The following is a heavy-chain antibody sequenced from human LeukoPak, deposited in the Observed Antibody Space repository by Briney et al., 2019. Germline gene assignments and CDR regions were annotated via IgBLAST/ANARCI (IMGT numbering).Heavy chain of an antibody. Sequence: SETLSLTCTVSGGSISSYYWSWIRQPPGKGLEWIGYIYYSGSTNYNPSLKSRVTISVDTSKNQFSLKLSSVTAADTAVYYCARGFPFDYWGQGTLVTVSS. CDR1: GGSISSYY. CDR3: ARGFPFDY. V-gene: IGHV4-59*08. J-gene: IGHJ4*02. CDR2: IYYSGST.